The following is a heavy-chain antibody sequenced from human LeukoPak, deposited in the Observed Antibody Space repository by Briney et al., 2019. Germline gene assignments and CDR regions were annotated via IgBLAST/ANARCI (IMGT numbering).Heavy chain of an antibody. V-gene: IGHV3-7*01. CDR2: IKQDGSEK. D-gene: IGHD3-3*01. CDR3: AREDYDFWSGYNNWFDP. J-gene: IGHJ5*02. CDR1: GFTFSDYY. Sequence: GGSLRLSCAASGFTFSDYYMSWIRQAPGKGLEWVANIKQDGSEKYYVDSVKGRFTISRDNAKNSLYLQMNSLRAEDTAVYYCAREDYDFWSGYNNWFDPWGQGTLVTVSS.